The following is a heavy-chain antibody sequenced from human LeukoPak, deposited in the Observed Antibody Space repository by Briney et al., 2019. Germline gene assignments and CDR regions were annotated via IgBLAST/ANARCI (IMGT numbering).Heavy chain of an antibody. CDR2: IYYSGST. V-gene: IGHV4-59*01. D-gene: IGHD2-15*01. CDR3: ALGGGNYYYYYMDV. J-gene: IGHJ6*03. CDR1: GGSISSYY. Sequence: SXXLSLTCTVSGGSISSYYWSWIRQPPGKGLEWIGYIYYSGSTNYNPSLKSRVTISVDTSKNQFSLKLSSVTAADTAVYYCALGGGNYYYYYMDVWGKGTTVTVSS.